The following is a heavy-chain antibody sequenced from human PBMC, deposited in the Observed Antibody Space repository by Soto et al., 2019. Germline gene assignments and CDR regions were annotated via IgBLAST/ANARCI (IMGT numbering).Heavy chain of an antibody. Sequence: EVQLLESGGGLVQPGGSLRLSCAASGFTFSSYAMSWVRQAPGKGLEWVSAISGSGGSTYYADSVKGRFTISRDNSKKTLYLQMNSLRAEDTAVYYCAKEPVTRMTTVTTVDYWGQGTLVTVSS. CDR3: AKEPVTRMTTVTTVDY. V-gene: IGHV3-23*01. CDR2: ISGSGGST. J-gene: IGHJ4*02. D-gene: IGHD4-17*01. CDR1: GFTFSSYA.